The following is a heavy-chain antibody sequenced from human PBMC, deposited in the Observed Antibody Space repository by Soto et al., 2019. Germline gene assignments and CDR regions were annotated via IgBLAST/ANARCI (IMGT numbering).Heavy chain of an antibody. D-gene: IGHD3-3*01. CDR3: ARDDPVFGAIPRMDI. J-gene: IGHJ6*02. CDR1: GFPFSSYT. Sequence: EVQLVDSGGGLVKPGGSLRLSCSASGFPFSSYTMYWVRQAPGKGLEWVSSITTSTSRNIFYADSLKGRFTISRDNANNILYLQINDLRVEDTAVYYCARDDPVFGAIPRMDIWGLGTTVTFS. V-gene: IGHV3-21*02. CDR2: ITTSTSRNI.